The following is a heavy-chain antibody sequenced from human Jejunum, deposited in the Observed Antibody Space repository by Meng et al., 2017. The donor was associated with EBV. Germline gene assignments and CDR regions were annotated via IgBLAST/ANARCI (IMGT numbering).Heavy chain of an antibody. D-gene: IGHD2/OR15-2a*01. V-gene: IGHV4-4*02. CDR2: IDHSGST. CDR3: ARDSQYLARGYFDD. Sequence: QVQLQESGPGLVQPSGTLSLTCTVSGGSINSKNWWHWVRQAPGKGLEWIGEIDHSGSTHYNPSLKSRVTISLGTSMNQFSLELTSPTAADTAVYYCARDSQYLARGYFDDWGQGALGTVDS. J-gene: IGHJ4*02. CDR1: GGSINSKNW.